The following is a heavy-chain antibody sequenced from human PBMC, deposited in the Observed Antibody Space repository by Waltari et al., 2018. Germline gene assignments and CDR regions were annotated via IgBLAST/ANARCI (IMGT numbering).Heavy chain of an antibody. CDR1: GYSLTESA. V-gene: IGHV1-24*01. J-gene: IGHJ5*02. CDR3: TRDRVGYCSGGTCYSRWFDP. Sequence: QVQLVQSGAEVKKPGASVKVSCRVSGYSLTESALHWVRQAPGKGLEWLGGFDHGYGEAVYAQEFQGRFTMTEDTSKDTAYMELSSLTYEDTAVYYCTRDRVGYCSGGTCYSRWFDPWGQGTLVTVSS. D-gene: IGHD2-15*01. CDR2: FDHGYGEA.